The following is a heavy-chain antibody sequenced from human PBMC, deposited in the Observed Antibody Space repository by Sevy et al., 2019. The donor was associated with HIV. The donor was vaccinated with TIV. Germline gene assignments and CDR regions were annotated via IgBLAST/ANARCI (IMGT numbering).Heavy chain of an antibody. Sequence: SETLSLTCTVSGGSVNSGDYYWSWIRQPPGKGLEWLGYIYYSGSSNYNPSLKSRVTISLDTSKNKFSLKMSSVTTADTAVYYCARDDPVMNAFDIWGQGTMVTVSS. CDR3: ARDDPVMNAFDI. CDR2: IYYSGSS. J-gene: IGHJ3*02. CDR1: GGSVNSGDYY. D-gene: IGHD3-16*01. V-gene: IGHV4-61*08.